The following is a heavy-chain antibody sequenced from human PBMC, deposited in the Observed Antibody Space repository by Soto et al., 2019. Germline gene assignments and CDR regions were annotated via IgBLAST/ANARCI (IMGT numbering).Heavy chain of an antibody. CDR1: GFTFSNAW. Sequence: EVQLVESGGGLVKPGGSLRLSCAASGFTFSNAWMSWVRQAPGKGLEWVGRIKSKTDGGTTDYAAPVKGRFTISRDDSKNTLYLQMNSPKTEDTAVYYCTTWVSSPSAFDYWGQGTLVTVSS. CDR2: IKSKTDGGTT. CDR3: TTWVSSPSAFDY. D-gene: IGHD6-13*01. V-gene: IGHV3-15*01. J-gene: IGHJ4*02.